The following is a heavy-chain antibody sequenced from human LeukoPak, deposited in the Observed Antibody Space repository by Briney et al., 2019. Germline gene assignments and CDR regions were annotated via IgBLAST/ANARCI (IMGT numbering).Heavy chain of an antibody. CDR1: GYTFTSYD. Sequence: ASVKVSCKASGYTFTSYDINWVRQATGQGLEWMGWMNPNSGNTGYAQKFQGRVTMTRNTPISTAYMELSSLRSEDTAVYYCARGWIAAAGTGWFDPWGQGTLVTVSS. V-gene: IGHV1-8*01. CDR2: MNPNSGNT. J-gene: IGHJ5*02. D-gene: IGHD6-13*01. CDR3: ARGWIAAAGTGWFDP.